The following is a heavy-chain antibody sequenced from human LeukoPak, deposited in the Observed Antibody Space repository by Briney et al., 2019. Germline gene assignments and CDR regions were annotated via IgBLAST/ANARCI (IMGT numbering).Heavy chain of an antibody. D-gene: IGHD3-3*02. CDR1: GFTFSSYE. V-gene: IGHV3-48*03. CDR3: ARLMYWQVSFHY. J-gene: IGHJ4*02. CDR2: ISSSGSTI. Sequence: GGSLRLSCAASGFTFSSYEMNWVRQAPGKGLEWVSYISSSGSTIYYADSVKGRFTISRDNAKNSLYLQMNSLRAEDTAVYYCARLMYWQVSFHYWGEGALV.